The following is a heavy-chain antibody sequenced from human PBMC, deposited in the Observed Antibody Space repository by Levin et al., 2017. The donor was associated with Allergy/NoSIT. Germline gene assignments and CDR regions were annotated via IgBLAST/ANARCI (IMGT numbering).Heavy chain of an antibody. CDR1: GGSISSSSYY. Sequence: SCTVSGGSISSSSYYWGWIRQPPGKGLEWIGSIYYSGSTYYNPSLKSRVTISVDTSKNQFSLKLSSVTAADTAVYYCARGPIGVDTAMDFDYWGQGTLVTVAS. CDR2: IYYSGST. D-gene: IGHD5-18*01. V-gene: IGHV4-39*01. J-gene: IGHJ4*02. CDR3: ARGPIGVDTAMDFDY.